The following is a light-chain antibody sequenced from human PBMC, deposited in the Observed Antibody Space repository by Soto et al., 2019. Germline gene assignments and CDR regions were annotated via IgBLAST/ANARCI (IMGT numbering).Light chain of an antibody. Sequence: QSVLTHPASVSGSPVQSITISSTGTSSDVWGYTSVSWYQQHPDKAPKPMIYEVSNRPSGVSNRCSGSKSGNTASLSIFGLQAEDEVGYYCSSSTTSSTVVYGIAPKVTVL. CDR2: EVS. CDR3: SSSTTSSTVV. V-gene: IGLV2-14*01. J-gene: IGLJ1*01. CDR1: SSDVWGYTS.